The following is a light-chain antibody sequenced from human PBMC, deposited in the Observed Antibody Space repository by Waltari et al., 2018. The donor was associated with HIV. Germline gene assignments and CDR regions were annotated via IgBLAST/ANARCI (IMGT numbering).Light chain of an antibody. CDR2: RNV. Sequence: QSVLTQPPSASGTPGQRVTISCSGSSSNIGSNYVSWYQQFPGTAPNLLIYRNVQRPSGVPDRFSGSKSGTSASLSISGLRSEDEADYYCAAWDDSLSGHYVFGTGTKVTVL. CDR3: AAWDDSLSGHYV. J-gene: IGLJ1*01. V-gene: IGLV1-47*01. CDR1: SSNIGSNY.